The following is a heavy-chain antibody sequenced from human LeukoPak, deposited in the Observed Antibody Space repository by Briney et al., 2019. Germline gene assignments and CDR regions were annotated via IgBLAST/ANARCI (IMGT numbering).Heavy chain of an antibody. CDR1: GGSISSSSYY. CDR3: ARISLVRGVMSDGYYGVDV. J-gene: IGHJ6*02. D-gene: IGHD3-10*01. V-gene: IGHV4-39*07. CDR2: IYYSGST. Sequence: PSETLSLTCTVSGGSISSSSYYWGWIRQPPGKGLEWIGSIYYSGSTNYNPSLKSRVTISVDTSKNQFSLKLSSVTAADTAVYYCARISLVRGVMSDGYYGVDVWGQGTTVTVSS.